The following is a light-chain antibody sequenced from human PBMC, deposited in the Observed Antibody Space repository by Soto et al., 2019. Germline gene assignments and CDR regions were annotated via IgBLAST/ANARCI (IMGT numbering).Light chain of an antibody. V-gene: IGLV4-69*01. CDR2: LNSDGSH. CDR3: QTWGTGNWV. J-gene: IGLJ3*02. CDR1: SGHSSYD. Sequence: QLVLTQSPSASASLGASVKLTCTLSSGHSSYDIAWHQQQPEKGPRYLMKLNSDGSHYKGDGIPDRFSGSSSGAERYLTISSLQSEDEADYYCQTWGTGNWVFGGGTKLTVL.